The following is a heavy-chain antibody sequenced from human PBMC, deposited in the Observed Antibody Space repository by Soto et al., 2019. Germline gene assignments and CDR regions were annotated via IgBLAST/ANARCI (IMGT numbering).Heavy chain of an antibody. J-gene: IGHJ5*02. CDR1: GGSISTHY. CDR3: ARQWSGYSSSWYRYNWFDP. CDR2: NNYSGST. D-gene: IGHD6-13*01. V-gene: IGHV4-59*08. Sequence: QVQLQESGPGLVKPSETLSLTCTVSGGSISTHYWSWIRQPPGKGLEWIGNNNYSGSTNYNPSLNCRVTISVDTSQHQFSLTLSSVTAADTAVYYCARQWSGYSSSWYRYNWFDPWGQGTLVTVSS.